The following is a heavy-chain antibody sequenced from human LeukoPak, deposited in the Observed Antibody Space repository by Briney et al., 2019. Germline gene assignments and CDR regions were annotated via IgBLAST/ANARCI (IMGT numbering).Heavy chain of an antibody. D-gene: IGHD3-10*01. V-gene: IGHV4-4*07. J-gene: IGHJ5*02. CDR2: IYASGST. CDR1: GGSISRYY. Sequence: SETLSLTCTVSGGSISRYYWSWIRQPAGMGLEWIGRIYASGSTDYSPALKSRVAMSVDTSKNQFSLRLTSVTAADTAVYYCARGGWFDPWGQGTLVIVSS. CDR3: ARGGWFDP.